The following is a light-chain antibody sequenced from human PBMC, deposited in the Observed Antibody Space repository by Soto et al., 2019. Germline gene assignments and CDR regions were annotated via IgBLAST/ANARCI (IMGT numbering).Light chain of an antibody. V-gene: IGLV1-40*01. CDR2: GNS. Sequence: QSVLTQPPSVSGAPGQRVTISCTGTSTNIGAGYDVHWYQQLPGTAPKLLIYGNSNRPSGVPDRFSGSKSGTTASLAITGVQDDDEEDYYCQCYDGGLSGSVFGGGTKLTVL. CDR3: QCYDGGLSGSV. CDR1: STNIGAGYD. J-gene: IGLJ3*02.